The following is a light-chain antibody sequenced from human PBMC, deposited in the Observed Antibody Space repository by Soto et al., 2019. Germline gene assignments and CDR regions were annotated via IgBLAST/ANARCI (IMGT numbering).Light chain of an antibody. CDR1: QSISSW. V-gene: IGKV1-5*01. Sequence: DIQMTQSPSTLSASVGDRVTITCRASQSISSWLAWYQQKPGKAPKLLIYDASSLESGVPSRFSGSGSGTEFTLTISSLQPDDFANYYCQQYNSYTWTFGQVTKMDIK. CDR3: QQYNSYTWT. J-gene: IGKJ1*01. CDR2: DAS.